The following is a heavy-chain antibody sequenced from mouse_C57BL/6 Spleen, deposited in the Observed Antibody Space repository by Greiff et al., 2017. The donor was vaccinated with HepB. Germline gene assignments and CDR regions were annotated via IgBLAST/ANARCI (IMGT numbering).Heavy chain of an antibody. J-gene: IGHJ1*03. Sequence: QVQLQQPGAELVKPGASVKLSCKASGYTFTSYWMHWVKQRPRQGLEWIGMIHPNSGSTNYNEKFKSKATLTVDKSSSTAYMQLSSLTSEDSAVYYCARSPRYGSSYWYFDVWGTGTTVTVSS. CDR2: IHPNSGST. CDR3: ARSPRYGSSYWYFDV. D-gene: IGHD1-1*01. CDR1: GYTFTSYW. V-gene: IGHV1-64*01.